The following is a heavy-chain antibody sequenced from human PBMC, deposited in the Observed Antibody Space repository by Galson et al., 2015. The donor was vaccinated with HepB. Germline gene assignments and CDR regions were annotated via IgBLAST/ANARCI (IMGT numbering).Heavy chain of an antibody. CDR2: IYPGDSDT. J-gene: IGHJ4*02. CDR1: GYSFTKLW. D-gene: IGHD2/OR15-2a*01. V-gene: IGHV5-51*01. CDR3: ATIALSEYNSAWPGDH. Sequence: QSGAEVKKPGESLKISCTTSGYSFTKLWIGWVRQMPGKGLEWMGIIYPGDSDTRYSPSFQGQVTVSVDNSKNTLYLQVDSLRAEDTAIYYCATIALSEYNSAWPGDHWGQGTRVSVSS.